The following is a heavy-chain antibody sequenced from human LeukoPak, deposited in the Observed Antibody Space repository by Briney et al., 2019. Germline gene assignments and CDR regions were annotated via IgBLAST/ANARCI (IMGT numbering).Heavy chain of an antibody. V-gene: IGHV4-39*01. CDR2: IYYSGST. CDR1: GGSISSSSYS. Sequence: SETLSLTCTVSGGSISSSSYSWGWIRQPPGKGLEWIGSIYYSGSTYYNPSLKSRVTISVDTSKNQFSPKLSSVTAADTAVYYCARVFYDFWSGYANWFDPWGQGTLVTVSS. CDR3: ARVFYDFWSGYANWFDP. D-gene: IGHD3-3*01. J-gene: IGHJ5*02.